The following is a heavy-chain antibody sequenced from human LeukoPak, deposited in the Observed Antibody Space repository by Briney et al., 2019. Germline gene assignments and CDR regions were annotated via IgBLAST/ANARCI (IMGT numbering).Heavy chain of an antibody. D-gene: IGHD3-22*01. CDR1: GGSFSGYY. CDR2: INHSGST. Sequence: SETLSLTCAVYGGSFSGYYWSWIRQPPGKGLEWIGEINHSGSTNYNPSLKSRVTISVDTSKNQFSLKLSSVTAADTAVYYCAAHGFQYYYDSSGYSRLDRNWFDPWGQGTLVTVSS. CDR3: AAHGFQYYYDSSGYSRLDRNWFDP. J-gene: IGHJ5*02. V-gene: IGHV4-34*01.